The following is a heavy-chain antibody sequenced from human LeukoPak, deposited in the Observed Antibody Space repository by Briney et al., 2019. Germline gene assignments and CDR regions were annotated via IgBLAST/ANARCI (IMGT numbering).Heavy chain of an antibody. V-gene: IGHV3-21*01. J-gene: IGHJ4*02. CDR1: GFTFTNYM. CDR3: ARGLGDGYNYASDY. D-gene: IGHD5-24*01. Sequence: NTGGSLRPSCAASGFTFTNYMMTWVRQAPGKGLEWVSSVSSTSGYIYYADSVKGRFTISRDNAETSLYLQMNSLRAEDTAVYYCARGLGDGYNYASDYWGQGTLVTVSS. CDR2: VSSTSGYI.